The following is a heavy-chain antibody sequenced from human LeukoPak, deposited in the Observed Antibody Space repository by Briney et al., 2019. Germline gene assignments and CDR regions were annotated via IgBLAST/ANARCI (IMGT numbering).Heavy chain of an antibody. CDR1: GFTFSSYA. D-gene: IGHD3-3*01. CDR3: AKFQRYDFWSGYNNWFDP. V-gene: IGHV3-23*01. Sequence: GGSLRLSCAASGFTFSSYAMSWVRQAPGKGLEWVSAISGSGGSTYYADSVKGRFTISRDNSKNTLYLQMNSLRAEDTAVYYCAKFQRYDFWSGYNNWFDPWGQGTLVTVSS. J-gene: IGHJ5*02. CDR2: ISGSGGST.